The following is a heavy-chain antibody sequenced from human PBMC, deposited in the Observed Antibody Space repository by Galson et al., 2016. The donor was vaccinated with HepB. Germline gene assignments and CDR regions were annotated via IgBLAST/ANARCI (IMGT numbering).Heavy chain of an antibody. D-gene: IGHD1-26*01. CDR2: IKSDGSRT. V-gene: IGHV3-74*01. CDR1: GFTFSSTW. CDR3: ARDHYYNLDY. J-gene: IGHJ4*02. Sequence: SLRLSCAASGFTFSSTWMHWVRQAPGKGLVWVSHIKSDGSRTSYADSVKGRFTISRDNAKNTLYLQMNSLTAEDTAVYYCARDHYYNLDYWGQGTLVTVSS.